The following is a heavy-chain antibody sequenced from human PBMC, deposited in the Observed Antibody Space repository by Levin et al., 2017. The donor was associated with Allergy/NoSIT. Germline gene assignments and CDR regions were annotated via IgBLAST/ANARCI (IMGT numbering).Heavy chain of an antibody. CDR2: ISSSSSYI. J-gene: IGHJ4*02. CDR3: ARDLYTILTGYYWDLDY. V-gene: IGHV3-21*01. CDR1: GFTFSSYS. Sequence: KPGGSLRLSCAASGFTFSSYSMNWVRQAPGKGLEWVSSISSSSSYIYYADSVKGRFTISRDNAKNSLYLQMNSLRAEDTAVYYCARDLYTILTGYYWDLDYWGQGTLVTVSS. D-gene: IGHD3-9*01.